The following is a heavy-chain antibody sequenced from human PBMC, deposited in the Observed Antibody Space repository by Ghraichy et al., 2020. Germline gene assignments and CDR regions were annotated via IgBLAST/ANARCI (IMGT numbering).Heavy chain of an antibody. CDR2: FSYSGTYN. CDR1: GGSISSSSYY. V-gene: IGHV4-39*01. J-gene: IGHJ2*01. Sequence: SETLSLTCSVSGGSISSSSYYWGWIRQPPGKGLEWIGSFSYSGTYNNSNPSLKSRLTISVDTSKNQFSLKLRSVTAADTAVYYCARAGYSSGWFPWYFDLWGRGTLVSVSS. D-gene: IGHD6-19*01. CDR3: ARAGYSSGWFPWYFDL.